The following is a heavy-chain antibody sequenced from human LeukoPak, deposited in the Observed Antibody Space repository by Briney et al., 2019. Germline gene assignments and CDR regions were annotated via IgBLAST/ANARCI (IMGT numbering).Heavy chain of an antibody. CDR2: IYYSGST. J-gene: IGHJ4*02. V-gene: IGHV4-39*07. Sequence: SVTLSLTCTVSGGSISSSSYYWGWIRQPPGKGLEWIGSIYYSGSTYYNPSLKSRVTISVDTSKNQFSLKLSSVTAADTAVYYCAREERGMYCTNGVCYTKEVDFDYWGQGTLVTVSS. CDR3: AREERGMYCTNGVCYTKEVDFDY. D-gene: IGHD2-8*01. CDR1: GGSISSSSYY.